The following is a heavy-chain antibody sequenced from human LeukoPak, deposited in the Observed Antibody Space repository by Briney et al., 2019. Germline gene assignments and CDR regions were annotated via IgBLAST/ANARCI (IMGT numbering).Heavy chain of an antibody. CDR2: IKQDGSEK. CDR1: GFTFSSSW. Sequence: PGGSLRLSCAASGFTFSSSWMNWVRQAPGKGLEWVANIKQDGSEKYYVDSVKGRFTMSRDNSKNTLYLQMNSLRAEDTAVYYCAKGRMGDLWAFDIWGQGTMVTVSS. D-gene: IGHD3-16*01. J-gene: IGHJ3*02. CDR3: AKGRMGDLWAFDI. V-gene: IGHV3-7*03.